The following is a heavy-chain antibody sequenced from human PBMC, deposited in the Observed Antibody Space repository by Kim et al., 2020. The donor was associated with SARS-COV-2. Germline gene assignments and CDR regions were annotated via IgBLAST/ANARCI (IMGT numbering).Heavy chain of an antibody. CDR2: IDPSDSYT. CDR3: ASSQVSGYSSGWPYSYAY. V-gene: IGHV5-10-1*01. J-gene: IGHJ4*02. CDR1: GYSFTTYW. Sequence: GESLKIPCKGSGYSFTTYWISWVRQMPGKGLEWMGRIDPSDSYTNYSPSFQGHVTISADKSISTAYLQWSSLKASDTALYYCASSQVSGYSSGWPYSYAYWGQGTLVTVSS. D-gene: IGHD6-19*01.